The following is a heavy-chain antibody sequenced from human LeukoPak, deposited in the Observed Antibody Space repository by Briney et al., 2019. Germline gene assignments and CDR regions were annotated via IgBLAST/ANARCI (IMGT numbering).Heavy chain of an antibody. V-gene: IGHV3-23*01. J-gene: IGHJ4*02. CDR2: ISGSADST. CDR1: GFTFSTYA. Sequence: QSGGSLRLSCAASGFTFSTYAMSWVHQAPGKGLEWVSAISGSADSTYYADSVRGQFAISRDNSKNTLYLQMNSLRAEDTAVYFCAKDRARGGTTDFDYWGQGTLVTVSS. CDR3: AKDRARGGTTDFDY. D-gene: IGHD1-7*01.